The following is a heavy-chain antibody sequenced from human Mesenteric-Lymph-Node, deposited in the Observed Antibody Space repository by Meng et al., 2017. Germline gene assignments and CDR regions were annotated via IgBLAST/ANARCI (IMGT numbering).Heavy chain of an antibody. V-gene: IGHV3-33*01. Sequence: GGSLRLSCAASGFTFSSYGMHWVRQAPGKGLEWVAVIWYDGSNKYYADSVKGRFTISRDNSKNTLYLQMNSLRAEDTAVYYCARGSIAAAEYYYYYGMDVWGQGTTVTVSS. CDR3: ARGSIAAAEYYYYYGMDV. CDR1: GFTFSSYG. CDR2: IWYDGSNK. D-gene: IGHD6-13*01. J-gene: IGHJ6*02.